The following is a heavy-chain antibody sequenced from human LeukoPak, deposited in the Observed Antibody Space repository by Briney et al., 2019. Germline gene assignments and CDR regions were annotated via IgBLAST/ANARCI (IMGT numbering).Heavy chain of an antibody. CDR3: ARHGRRNIVVVPAAARRGAFDI. CDR1: GGSFSGYY. CDR2: INHSGST. Sequence: SETLSLTCAVYGGSFSGYYWSWIRQPPGKGLEWIGEINHSGSTNYNPSLKSRATISVDTSKNQFSLKLSSVTAADTAVYYCARHGRRNIVVVPAAARRGAFDIWGQGTMVTVSS. D-gene: IGHD2-2*01. V-gene: IGHV4-34*01. J-gene: IGHJ3*02.